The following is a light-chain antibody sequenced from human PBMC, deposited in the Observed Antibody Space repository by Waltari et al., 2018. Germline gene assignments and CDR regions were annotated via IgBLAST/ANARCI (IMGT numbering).Light chain of an antibody. CDR1: QSVSSY. J-gene: IGKJ4*01. CDR2: DAS. Sequence: EIVLTQSPATLSLPPGERATLSCRASQSVSSYLAWYQQKPGQAPRLLIYDASNRATGIPARFSGSGSGTDFTLTISSLEPEDFAVYYCQQRSNWGLTFGGGTKVEIK. V-gene: IGKV3-11*01. CDR3: QQRSNWGLT.